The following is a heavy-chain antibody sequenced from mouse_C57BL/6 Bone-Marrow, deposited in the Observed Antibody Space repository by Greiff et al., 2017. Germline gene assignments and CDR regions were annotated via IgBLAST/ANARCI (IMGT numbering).Heavy chain of an antibody. V-gene: IGHV6-3*01. J-gene: IGHJ2*01. CDR2: IRLKSDNYAT. Sequence: EVQLVESGGGLVQPGGSMKLSCVASGFTFSNYWMNWVRQSPEQGLEWVAQIRLKSDNYATHYAESVKGRFTISRDDSKSSVYLQMNNLRAEDTGIYYCTGNGPSCPYFDYWGQGTTLTVSS. CDR3: TGNGPSCPYFDY. CDR1: GFTFSNYW.